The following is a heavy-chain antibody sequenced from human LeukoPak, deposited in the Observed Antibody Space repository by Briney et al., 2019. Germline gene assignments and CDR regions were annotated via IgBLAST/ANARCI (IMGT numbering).Heavy chain of an antibody. CDR1: GGTFSSYA. CDR2: IIPIFGTA. V-gene: IGHV1-69*05. Sequence: SVKVSCKASGGTFSSYAISWVRPAPGQGLEWMGGIIPIFGTANYAQKFQGRVTITTDESTSTAYMELSSLRSEDTAVYYCARLAHCSGGSCYPVLDYWGQGTLVTVSS. CDR3: ARLAHCSGGSCYPVLDY. D-gene: IGHD2-15*01. J-gene: IGHJ4*02.